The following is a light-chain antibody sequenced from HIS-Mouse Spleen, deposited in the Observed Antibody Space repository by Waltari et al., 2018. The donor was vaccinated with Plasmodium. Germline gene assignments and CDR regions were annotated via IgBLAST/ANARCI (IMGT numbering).Light chain of an antibody. J-gene: IGKJ4*01. CDR3: QQSYRTPGT. Sequence: DIQMTQSPSSLSASVGDRVTITCRASQSISSYLNWYKQKPGKAPKLLIYAASSLQSGVPSRFSGIGSGTDFTLTISSLQPEDFAIYYCQQSYRTPGTFGGGTK. V-gene: IGKV1-39*01. CDR2: AAS. CDR1: QSISSY.